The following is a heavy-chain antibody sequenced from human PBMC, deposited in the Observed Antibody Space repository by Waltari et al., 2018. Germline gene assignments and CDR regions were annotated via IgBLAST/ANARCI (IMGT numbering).Heavy chain of an antibody. D-gene: IGHD4-17*01. CDR2: IYYSGST. J-gene: IGHJ4*02. CDR1: GGSISSSSYY. V-gene: IGHV4-39*07. CDR3: ARVDYGDYIDY. Sequence: QLQLQESGPGLVKPSETLSLTCTVSGGSISSSSYYWCWIRQPPGKGLEWIGSIYYSGSTYYNPSLKSRVTISVDTSKNQFSLKLSSVTAADTAVYYCARVDYGDYIDYWGQGTLVTVSS.